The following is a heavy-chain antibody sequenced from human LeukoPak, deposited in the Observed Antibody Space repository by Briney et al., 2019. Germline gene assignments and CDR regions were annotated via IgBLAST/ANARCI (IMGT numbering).Heavy chain of an antibody. Sequence: PGASVKVSCKASGYTFTSYDINWVRQATGQGLEWMGWMNPNSGNTGYAQKFQGRVTITRNTSISTAYMELSSLRSEDTAVYYCARDQHRTYSSSWSSSGGYDIWGQGTMVTVSS. D-gene: IGHD6-13*01. J-gene: IGHJ3*02. V-gene: IGHV1-8*03. CDR3: ARDQHRTYSSSWSSSGGYDI. CDR2: MNPNSGNT. CDR1: GYTFTSYD.